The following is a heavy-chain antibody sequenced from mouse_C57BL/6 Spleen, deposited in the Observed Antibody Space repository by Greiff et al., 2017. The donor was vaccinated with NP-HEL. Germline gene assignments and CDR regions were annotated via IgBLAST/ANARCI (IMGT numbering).Heavy chain of an antibody. CDR1: GYTFTSYW. CDR3: ARSRNSNYGWYFDV. J-gene: IGHJ1*03. D-gene: IGHD2-5*01. V-gene: IGHV1-64*01. CDR2: IHPNSGST. Sequence: QVQLKQPGAELVKPGASVKLSCKASGYTFTSYWMHWVKQRPGQGLEWIGMIHPNSGSTNYNEKFKSKATLTVDKSSSTAYMQLSSLTSEDSAVYYCARSRNSNYGWYFDVWGTGTTVTVSS.